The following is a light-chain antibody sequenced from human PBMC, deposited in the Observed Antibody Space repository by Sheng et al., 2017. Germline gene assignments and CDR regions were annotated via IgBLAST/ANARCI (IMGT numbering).Light chain of an antibody. Sequence: RLTQSPSSLSASVGDRVTITCRASQGISSYLAWYQQKPGKAPKLLIYAASTLQSGVPSRFGGSGSGTDFTLTISSLQPEDFATYYCQQLNSYLTFGGGTKVEIK. J-gene: IGKJ4*01. CDR1: QGISSY. CDR3: QQLNSYLT. CDR2: AAS. V-gene: IGKV1-9*01.